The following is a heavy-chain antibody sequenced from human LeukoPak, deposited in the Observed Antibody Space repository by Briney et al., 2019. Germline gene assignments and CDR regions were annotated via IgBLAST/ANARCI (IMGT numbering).Heavy chain of an antibody. CDR2: IYTSGST. CDR3: ARGIGDYYDSGGTPRRAFDP. D-gene: IGHD3-22*01. J-gene: IGHJ5*02. CDR1: GGSISSGSYY. V-gene: IGHV4-61*02. Sequence: SQTLSLTCTVSGGSISSGSYYWSWIRQPAGKGLEWIGRIYTSGSTNYNPSLKSRVTISVDTSKNQFSLKLSSVTAADTAVYYCARGIGDYYDSGGTPRRAFDPWGQGTLVTVSS.